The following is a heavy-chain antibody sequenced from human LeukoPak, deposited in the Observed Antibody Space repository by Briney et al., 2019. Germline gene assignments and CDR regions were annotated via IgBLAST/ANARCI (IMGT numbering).Heavy chain of an antibody. CDR1: GFTFSSYA. Sequence: GGSLRLSCAASGFTFSSYAMSWVRQAPGKGLEWVSAISGSGGSTYYADSVKGRFTISRDNSKNTLYLQMNSLRAEDTAVYYCAKEGDYGGNSDYYYYMDVWGKGTTVTVSS. D-gene: IGHD4-23*01. CDR3: AKEGDYGGNSDYYYYMDV. J-gene: IGHJ6*03. V-gene: IGHV3-23*01. CDR2: ISGSGGST.